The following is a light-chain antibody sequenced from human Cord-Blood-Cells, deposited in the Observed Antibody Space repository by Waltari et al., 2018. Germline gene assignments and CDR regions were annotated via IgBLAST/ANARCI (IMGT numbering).Light chain of an antibody. CDR1: QSVLYSSNNKNY. J-gene: IGKJ4*01. V-gene: IGKV4-1*01. Sequence: DIVMTHSPDSLAVFLGERATIHCKSSQSVLYSSNNKNYLAWYQQKPGQPPKLLIDWSSTRESGVPDRFSGSGSGTDFTLTISSLQAEDVAVYYCQQYYSTPLTFGGGTKVEIK. CDR3: QQYYSTPLT. CDR2: WSS.